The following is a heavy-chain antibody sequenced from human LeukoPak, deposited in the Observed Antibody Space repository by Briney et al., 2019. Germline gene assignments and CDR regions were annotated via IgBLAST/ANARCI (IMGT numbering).Heavy chain of an antibody. V-gene: IGHV3-23*01. Sequence: AGGSLRLSCAASGFTFSSYAMSWVRQAPGKGLEWVSGLGTSGGSTYYADSVKGRFTISRDNSKNTLYLQMNSLRAEDTAVYYCAKDRSGWYYFDYWGQGTLVTVSS. CDR2: LGTSGGST. D-gene: IGHD6-19*01. CDR1: GFTFSSYA. J-gene: IGHJ4*02. CDR3: AKDRSGWYYFDY.